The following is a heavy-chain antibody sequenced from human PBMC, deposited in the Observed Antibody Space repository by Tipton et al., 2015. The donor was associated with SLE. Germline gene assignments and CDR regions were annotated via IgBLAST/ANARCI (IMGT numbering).Heavy chain of an antibody. D-gene: IGHD2-15*01. J-gene: IGHJ3*02. Sequence: TLSLTCAVYGESFNGYFWTWIRQPPGKGLEWIAEIIHSGVTNYNPSLRSRVTMSVDTSKNHFSLKLRSVTAADTAVYYCARSILGSDGFHIWGQGTTVTVSS. CDR3: ARSILGSDGFHI. CDR2: IIHSGVT. V-gene: IGHV4-34*12. CDR1: GESFNGYF.